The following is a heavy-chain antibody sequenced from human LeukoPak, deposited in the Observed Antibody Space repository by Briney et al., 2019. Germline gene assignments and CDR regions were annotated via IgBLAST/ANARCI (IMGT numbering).Heavy chain of an antibody. Sequence: ASVKVSCKASGYTFTGYYMHWVRQAAGHGREWMGWINPNSGGTNYAQKFQGRVTMTRDTSISTAYMELSRLRSDDTAVYYCASVSCTSPPRTYYYGSGSDYWGQGTLVTVSS. V-gene: IGHV1-2*02. CDR3: ASVSCTSPPRTYYYGSGSDY. CDR2: INPNSGGT. D-gene: IGHD3-10*01. J-gene: IGHJ4*02. CDR1: GYTFTGYY.